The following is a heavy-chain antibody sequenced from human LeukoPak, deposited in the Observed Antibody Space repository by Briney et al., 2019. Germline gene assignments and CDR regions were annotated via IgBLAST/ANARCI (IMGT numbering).Heavy chain of an antibody. V-gene: IGHV1-18*01. CDR1: GYTFTSYG. CDR3: ARVDYAMDV. Sequence: ASVKVSCKASGYTFTSYGISWVRQAPGQGLEWMGWISFYNGNANYAQKLQGRVTMTTDTSTNTAYMDLRSLRSDDTAVYYCARVDYAMDVWGQGTTVTVSS. CDR2: ISFYNGNA. J-gene: IGHJ6*02.